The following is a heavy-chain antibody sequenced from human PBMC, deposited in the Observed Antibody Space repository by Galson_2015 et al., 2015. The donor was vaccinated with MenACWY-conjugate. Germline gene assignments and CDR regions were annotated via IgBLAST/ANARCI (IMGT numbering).Heavy chain of an antibody. CDR1: GYTFTSYG. Sequence: SVKVSCKASGYTFTSYGISWVRQAPGQGLEWMGWISAYNGNTNYAQKLQGRVTMTTDTSTSTAYMELRSLRSDDTAVYYCARSLYDSSGYYYWAGMDVWGQGTTVTVSS. J-gene: IGHJ6*02. D-gene: IGHD3-22*01. CDR2: ISAYNGNT. CDR3: ARSLYDSSGYYYWAGMDV. V-gene: IGHV1-18*01.